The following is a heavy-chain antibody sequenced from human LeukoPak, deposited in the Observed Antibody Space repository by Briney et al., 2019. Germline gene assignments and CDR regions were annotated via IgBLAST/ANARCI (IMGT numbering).Heavy chain of an antibody. CDR1: GFIFSSYA. D-gene: IGHD3-22*01. V-gene: IGHV3-7*01. J-gene: IGHJ6*03. CDR2: IKQDGSEK. CDR3: ARVSPNSSDSPYYYYYYMDV. Sequence: GGSLRLSCAASGFIFSSYAMSWVRQAPGKGLEWVANIKQDGSEKYYVDSVKGRFTISRDNAKNSLYLQMNSLRAEDTAVYYCARVSPNSSDSPYYYYYYMDVWGKGTTVTVSS.